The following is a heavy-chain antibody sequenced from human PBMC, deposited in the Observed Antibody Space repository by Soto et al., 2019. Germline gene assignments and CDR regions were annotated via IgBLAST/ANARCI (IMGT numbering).Heavy chain of an antibody. V-gene: IGHV1-46*01. CDR3: AILLKSPLDAFDI. CDR1: GYTFTSYY. Sequence: ASVKVSCKASGYTFTSYYMHWVRQAPGQGLEWMGIINPSGGSTSYAQKFQGRVTMTRDTSTGTVYMELSSLRSEDTAVYYCAILLKSPLDAFDIWGQGTMVTVSS. J-gene: IGHJ3*02. CDR2: INPSGGST.